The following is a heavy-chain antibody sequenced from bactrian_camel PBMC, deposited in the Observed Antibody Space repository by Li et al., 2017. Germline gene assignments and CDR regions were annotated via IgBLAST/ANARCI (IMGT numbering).Heavy chain of an antibody. Sequence: VQLVESGGGSVQVGGSLRLSCTASGLPWRAKCMGWFRQAPGKEREGVAAMWANGDNVYYSDSVKGRFTISLDNAKDTVNLQMNSLTPDDSAMYYCAADSYGAWCGLAGQGTQVTVS. J-gene: IGHJ4*01. D-gene: IGHD6*01. V-gene: IGHV3-3*01. CDR2: MWANGDNV. CDR1: GLPWRAKC.